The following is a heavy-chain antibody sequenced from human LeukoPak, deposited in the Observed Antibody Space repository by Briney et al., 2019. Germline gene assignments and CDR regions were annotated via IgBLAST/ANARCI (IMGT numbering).Heavy chain of an antibody. J-gene: IGHJ3*02. CDR3: ARDRYCSGGSCYFDAFDI. Sequence: GGSLRLSCAASGFTFSTYAMHWVRQAPGKGLEWVAVISYDGRSKYYADSVTGRSTISRDNSKSTLYLQMNTLRVEDTAVYYCARDRYCSGGSCYFDAFDIWGQGTMVTVSS. V-gene: IGHV3-30*04. CDR2: ISYDGRSK. CDR1: GFTFSTYA. D-gene: IGHD2-15*01.